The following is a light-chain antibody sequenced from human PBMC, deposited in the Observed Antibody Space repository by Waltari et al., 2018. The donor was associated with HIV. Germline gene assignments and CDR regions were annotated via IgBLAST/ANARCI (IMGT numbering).Light chain of an antibody. CDR3: QQYAESPRT. CDR1: QSVSAGY. V-gene: IGKV3-20*01. J-gene: IGKJ1*01. Sequence: IVLTQSPGTLSLSPGERATLSCRTSQSVSAGYIAWYQLKPGQPPTLLIYDSSKRATGIPDRFSGSGSGTDFTITVSRLETEDFAVYFCQQYAESPRTFGQGTKVDVK. CDR2: DSS.